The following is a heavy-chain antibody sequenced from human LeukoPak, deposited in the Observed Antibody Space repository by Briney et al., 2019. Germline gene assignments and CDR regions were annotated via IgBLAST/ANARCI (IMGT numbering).Heavy chain of an antibody. CDR3: AKYAYNWNAPDGFDM. V-gene: IGHV3-30*18. J-gene: IGHJ3*02. CDR1: RFSFGDYD. CDR2: ISYDGSRK. Sequence: PGRSLRLSCSAYRFSFGDYDMHWDRQAQGKGREWEAGISYDGSRKRYGDSVRGRFSISRDNSESTLFLQMNSLTTYDTSVYFCAKYAYNWNAPDGFDMWGQGTMVIVSS. D-gene: IGHD1-1*01.